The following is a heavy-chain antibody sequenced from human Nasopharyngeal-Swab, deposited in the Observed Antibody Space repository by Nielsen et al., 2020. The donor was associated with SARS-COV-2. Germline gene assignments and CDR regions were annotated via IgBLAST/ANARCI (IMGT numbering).Heavy chain of an antibody. CDR2: MYSSGRT. Sequence: WIRRPPGKGLESIGHMYSSGRTNYNPSLKSRVTMSSDTSRNQFSLRLNSVTAADTAVYFCARSRGNFYDYGMDVWGQGTTVTVSS. CDR3: ARSRGNFYDYGMDV. V-gene: IGHV4-28*01. J-gene: IGHJ6*02. D-gene: IGHD3-10*01.